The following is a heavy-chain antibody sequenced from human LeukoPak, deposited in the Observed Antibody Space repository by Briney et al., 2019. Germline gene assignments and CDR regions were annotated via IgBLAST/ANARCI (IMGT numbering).Heavy chain of an antibody. Sequence: SVKVSCKASGGTFSSYAIIWVRQAPGQGLEWMGGIIPIFGTANYAQKFQGRVTITTDESTSTAYMELSSLRSEDTAVYYCARGQPYYDFWSGYYPYMDVWGKGTTVTVSS. CDR1: GGTFSSYA. CDR3: ARGQPYYDFWSGYYPYMDV. J-gene: IGHJ6*03. D-gene: IGHD3-3*01. CDR2: IIPIFGTA. V-gene: IGHV1-69*05.